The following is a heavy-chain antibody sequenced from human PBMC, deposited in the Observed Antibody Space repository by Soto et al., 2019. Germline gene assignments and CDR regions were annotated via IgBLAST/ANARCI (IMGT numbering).Heavy chain of an antibody. CDR1: GFAFSRFE. D-gene: IGHD3-10*01. Sequence: GGSLRLSCAASGFAFSRFELHWVRQAPGKGLEWISYISGSGSTAYYASSVEGRFTISRDNANNSVYLQMDSLRAEDTALYYCTRAAWFPYLSFYWGQGALVTVSS. CDR2: ISGSGSTA. V-gene: IGHV3-48*03. CDR3: TRAAWFPYLSFY. J-gene: IGHJ4*02.